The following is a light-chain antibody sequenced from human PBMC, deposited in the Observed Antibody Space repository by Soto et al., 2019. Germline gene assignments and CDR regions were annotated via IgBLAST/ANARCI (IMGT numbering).Light chain of an antibody. CDR2: DAS. CDR3: QQYNRYSTWT. CDR1: QSISRW. J-gene: IGKJ1*01. Sequence: DIQMTQSPSTLSASVGDRVTIACRASQSISRWLAWYQQKPGKAPKVLIWDASSLQRGVPSRFSGSGSGTEFTLTISSLQPDDFATYFCQQYNRYSTWTFGLGTKVDI. V-gene: IGKV1-5*01.